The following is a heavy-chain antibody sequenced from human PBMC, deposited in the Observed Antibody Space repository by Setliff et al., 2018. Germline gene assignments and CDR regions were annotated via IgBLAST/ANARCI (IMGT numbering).Heavy chain of an antibody. V-gene: IGHV3-23*01. J-gene: IGHJ3*02. CDR3: AKRGSKDILHGFDI. CDR1: GFAFSDYA. Sequence: GGSLRLSCAASGFAFSDYAMSWVRLAPGGGLEWVSGISPSGDVTLYADSVKGRFTIFRDNSKNTLSLQMSGLRAEDTAIYYCAKRGSKDILHGFDIWGQGTMVTVSS. CDR2: ISPSGDVT.